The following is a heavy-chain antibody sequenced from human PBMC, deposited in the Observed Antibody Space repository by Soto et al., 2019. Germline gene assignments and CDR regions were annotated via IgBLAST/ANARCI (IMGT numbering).Heavy chain of an antibody. CDR3: ARNGHSSDNTGHLYYLDF. Sequence: VQLVESGGGVVQPGRSLRLSCAASGFNVNDYAVHWLRQAPGKGLEWVAGIASDGSHKYYADTVQGRFTLSRDRSKNTLYVQMNSLRPEDTAVYYCARNGHSSDNTGHLYYLDFWGLGTLVTVSS. V-gene: IGHV3-30*04. J-gene: IGHJ4*02. CDR1: GFNVNDYA. CDR2: IASDGSHK. D-gene: IGHD2-8*01.